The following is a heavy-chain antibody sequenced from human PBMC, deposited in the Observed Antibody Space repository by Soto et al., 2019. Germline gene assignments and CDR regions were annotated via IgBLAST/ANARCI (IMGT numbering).Heavy chain of an antibody. CDR3: AKDGLAGNFDC. CDR1: GFTFNNYS. CDR2: ISSTGGST. Sequence: PGGSLRLSCSASGFTFNNYSMNWVRQAPGKGLEWVATISSTGGSTYYADSVKGRFTISRDNSKNTLYLQKNGPRVEDTAVYYGAKDGLAGNFDCWGQGPKVTVSS. J-gene: IGHJ4*02. V-gene: IGHV3-23*01.